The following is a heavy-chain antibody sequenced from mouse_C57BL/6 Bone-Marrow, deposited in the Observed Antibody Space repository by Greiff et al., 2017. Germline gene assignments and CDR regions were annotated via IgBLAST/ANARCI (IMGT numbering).Heavy chain of an antibody. D-gene: IGHD2-4*01. V-gene: IGHV1-81*01. J-gene: IGHJ4*01. Sequence: VQLQQSGAELARPGASVKLSCKASGYTFTSYGISWVKQSTGQGLEWIGEIYPRSGTTYYNEKFKGKATLTADNSSSTAYMELRSLTSADSAVYFCASPRDDYDVDAMDYWGQGTSVTVSS. CDR1: GYTFTSYG. CDR3: ASPRDDYDVDAMDY. CDR2: IYPRSGTT.